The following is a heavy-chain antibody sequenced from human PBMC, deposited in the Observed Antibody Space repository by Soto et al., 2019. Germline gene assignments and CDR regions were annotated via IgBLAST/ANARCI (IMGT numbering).Heavy chain of an antibody. Sequence: EVHLLESGGGLVQPGGSLSLSCAASGFSLNSYAMVWVRQAPGKGLEWVSVISARGGGSYFPDSVKGRFTTSSDNSKNVLSLEMNRLRAEDTALYFCANGSIEYSASVDNWGQGTLVRVSS. V-gene: IGHV3-23*01. CDR3: ANGSIEYSASVDN. J-gene: IGHJ4*02. CDR2: ISARGGGS. D-gene: IGHD5-12*01. CDR1: GFSLNSYA.